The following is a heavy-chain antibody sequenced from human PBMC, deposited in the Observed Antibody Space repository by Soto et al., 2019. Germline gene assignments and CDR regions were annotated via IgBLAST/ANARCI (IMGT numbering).Heavy chain of an antibody. D-gene: IGHD1-7*01. CDR2: IYYSGST. CDR3: ARWDWNYYFDY. Sequence: ETLCLTCPVSAGSVSSGSYYGSWIRQPPGKGLEWIGNIYYSGSTNYNPSLNSRVTISVETSKNQFSPQLRSVTAEDTAMYYCARWDWNYYFDYWGQGILVTVYS. J-gene: IGHJ4*02. CDR1: AGSVSSGSYY. V-gene: IGHV4-61*01.